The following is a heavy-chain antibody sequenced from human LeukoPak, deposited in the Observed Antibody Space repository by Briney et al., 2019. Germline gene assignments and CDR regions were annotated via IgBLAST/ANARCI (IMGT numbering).Heavy chain of an antibody. Sequence: PGGSLRLSCAASGFTFSSYAMSWVRQPPGKGLEWIGSIYYSGSTYYNPSLKSRVTISVDTSKNQFSLKLSSVTAADTAVYYCASSSPQYYYDSSGYLFDYWGQGTLVTVSS. V-gene: IGHV4-39*01. CDR2: IYYSGST. D-gene: IGHD3-22*01. CDR1: GFTFSSYA. J-gene: IGHJ4*02. CDR3: ASSSPQYYYDSSGYLFDY.